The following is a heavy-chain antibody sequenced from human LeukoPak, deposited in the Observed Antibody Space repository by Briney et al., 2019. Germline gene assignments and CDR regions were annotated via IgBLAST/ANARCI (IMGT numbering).Heavy chain of an antibody. J-gene: IGHJ6*03. CDR2: IKQDGRDK. CDR3: ARDLDYYHMDV. CDR1: GFTFNTYS. V-gene: IGHV3-7*01. Sequence: GGSLRLSCEASGFTFNTYSMNWARQAPGKGLEWVANIKQDGRDKNYVDAVKGRFTISRDNAKNSLFLQMNSLRAEDTAVYYCARDLDYYHMDVWGKGTTVTVSS.